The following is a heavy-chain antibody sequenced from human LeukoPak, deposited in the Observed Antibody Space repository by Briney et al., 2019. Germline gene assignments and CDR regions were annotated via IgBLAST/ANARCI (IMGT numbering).Heavy chain of an antibody. CDR3: AGVRDYGSGSPGPFDY. Sequence: SVKVSCKASGGTFSSYAISWVRQAPGQGLEWMGRIIPIFGTANYAQKFQGRVTITTHESTSTAYMELSSLRSEDTAVYYCAGVRDYGSGSPGPFDYWGQGTLVTVRS. D-gene: IGHD3-10*01. J-gene: IGHJ4*02. V-gene: IGHV1-69*05. CDR2: IIPIFGTA. CDR1: GGTFSSYA.